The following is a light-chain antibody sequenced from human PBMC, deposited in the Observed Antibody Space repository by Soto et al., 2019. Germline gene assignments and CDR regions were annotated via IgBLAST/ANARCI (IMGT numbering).Light chain of an antibody. CDR1: QRISNL. CDR2: KAF. CDR3: QQYSSYPLT. Sequence: DIQMTQSPSTLSVFVGDRVTITCRASQRISNLLAWYQQKPGRAPTLLIYKAFTLKSGVPSRFSGSGSGTEFSLTISSLQPDDSATYYCQQYSSYPLTFGQGTRVEFK. J-gene: IGKJ5*01. V-gene: IGKV1-5*03.